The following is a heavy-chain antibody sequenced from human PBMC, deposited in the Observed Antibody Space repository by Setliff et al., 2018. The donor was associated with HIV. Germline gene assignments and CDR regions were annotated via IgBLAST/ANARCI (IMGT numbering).Heavy chain of an antibody. V-gene: IGHV4-39*01. D-gene: IGHD3-16*02. CDR2: FFYNGLT. CDR1: GGSIRRSYSY. Sequence: PSETLSLTCSVSGGSIRRSYSYWGWVRQPPGGGLEWIGSFFYNGLTTYTPSLKSLVTVSADTSKNKYSLRLTSVTAADTSTYFCAAMSVGGLIEPRSYFDSWGRGILVTVSS. J-gene: IGHJ4*02. CDR3: AAMSVGGLIEPRSYFDS.